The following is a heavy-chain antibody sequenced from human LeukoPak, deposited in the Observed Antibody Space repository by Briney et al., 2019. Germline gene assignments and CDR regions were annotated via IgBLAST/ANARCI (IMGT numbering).Heavy chain of an antibody. J-gene: IGHJ5*02. CDR1: GGTFSSYA. CDR3: AREHYSDYGHWFDP. Sequence: SVKVSCKASGGTFSSYAISWVRQALGQGLEWMGRIIPIFGTANYAQKFQGRVTITTDESTSTAYVELSSLRSEDTAVYYCAREHYSDYGHWFDPWGQGTLVTVTS. V-gene: IGHV1-69*05. CDR2: IIPIFGTA. D-gene: IGHD4-11*01.